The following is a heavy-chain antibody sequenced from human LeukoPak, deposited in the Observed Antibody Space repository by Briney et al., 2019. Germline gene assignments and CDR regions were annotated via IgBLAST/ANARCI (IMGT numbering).Heavy chain of an antibody. CDR1: GFAFSSYA. V-gene: IGHV3-23*01. D-gene: IGHD6-6*01. CDR3: AKGLLTIAARRIVTCFDY. J-gene: IGHJ4*02. Sequence: TGGSLRLSCAASGFAFSSYAMSWVRQAPGKGLEWVSAISGSGGSTYYADSVKGRFTISRDNSKNTLYLQMNSLRAEDTAVYYCAKGLLTIAARRIVTCFDYWGQGTLVTVSS. CDR2: ISGSGGST.